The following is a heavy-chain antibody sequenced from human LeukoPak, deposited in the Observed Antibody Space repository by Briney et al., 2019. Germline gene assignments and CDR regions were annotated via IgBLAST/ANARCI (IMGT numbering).Heavy chain of an antibody. CDR3: ARGMLWFGELFADP. J-gene: IGHJ5*02. CDR1: GGSVSSGSYY. CDR2: IYYSGST. Sequence: PSETLSLTCTVSGGSVSSGSYYWSWIRQPPGKGLEWIGYIYYSGSTNYNPSLKSRVTISVDTSKNQFSLKLSSVTAADTAVYYCARGMLWFGELFADPWGQGTLVTVSS. V-gene: IGHV4-61*01. D-gene: IGHD3-10*01.